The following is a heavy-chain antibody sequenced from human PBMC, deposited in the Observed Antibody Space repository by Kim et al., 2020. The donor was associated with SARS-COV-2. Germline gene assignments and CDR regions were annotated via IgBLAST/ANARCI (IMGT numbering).Heavy chain of an antibody. CDR3: ARDRGSGYDFRSGYFDY. CDR1: GFTFSSYA. CDR2: ISYDGSNK. V-gene: IGHV3-30*04. D-gene: IGHD5-12*01. Sequence: GGSLRLSCAASGFTFSSYAMHWVRQAPGKGLEWVAVISYDGSNKYYADSVKGRFTISRDNSKNTLYLQMNSLRAEDTAVYYCARDRGSGYDFRSGYFDYWGQGTLVTVSS. J-gene: IGHJ4*02.